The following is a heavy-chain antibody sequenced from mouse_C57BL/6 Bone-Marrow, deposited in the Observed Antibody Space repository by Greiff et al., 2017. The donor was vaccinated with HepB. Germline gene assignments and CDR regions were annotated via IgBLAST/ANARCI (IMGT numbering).Heavy chain of an antibody. D-gene: IGHD1-1*01. V-gene: IGHV5-4*01. CDR2: ISDGGSYT. CDR3: ARDQDYYGSSYVWYFDV. CDR1: GFTFSSYA. Sequence: EVNVVESGGGLVKPGGSLKLSCAASGFTFSSYAMSWVRQTPEKRLEWVATISDGGSYTYYPDNVKGRFTISRDNAKNNLYLQMSHLKSEDTAMYYCARDQDYYGSSYVWYFDVWGTGTTVTVSS. J-gene: IGHJ1*03.